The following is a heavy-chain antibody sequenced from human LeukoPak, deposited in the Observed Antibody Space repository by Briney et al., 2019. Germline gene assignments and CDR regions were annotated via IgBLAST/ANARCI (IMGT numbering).Heavy chain of an antibody. CDR2: IKSKTDGGTT. CDR1: GFTFSNAW. D-gene: IGHD3-22*01. V-gene: IGHV3-15*01. J-gene: IGHJ4*02. CDR3: TTDPMIVVVITQGIDY. Sequence: GGSLRLSCAASGFTFSNAWMSWVRQAPGKGLEWVGRIKSKTDGGTTDYAAPVKVRFTISRDDSKNTPYLQMNSLKTEDTAVYYCTTDPMIVVVITQGIDYWGQGTLVTVSS.